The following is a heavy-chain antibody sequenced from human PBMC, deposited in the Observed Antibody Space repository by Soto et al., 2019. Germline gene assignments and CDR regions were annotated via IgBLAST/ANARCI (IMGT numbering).Heavy chain of an antibody. V-gene: IGHV3-23*01. CDR2: ITADGGT. J-gene: IGHJ3*02. Sequence: EVQVLESGGGLVQPGGSLRLSCEGSGFTVSSHAMTWIRQAPGKGPEWVSTITADGGTYYADSVKGRFAMSRDTSESNXXLKMNSLGAEDTAAYYCAPHVSCSGGSCQYDAFAIRGQGTMVTVSS. D-gene: IGHD2-15*01. CDR3: APHVSCSGGSCQYDAFAI. CDR1: GFTVSSHA.